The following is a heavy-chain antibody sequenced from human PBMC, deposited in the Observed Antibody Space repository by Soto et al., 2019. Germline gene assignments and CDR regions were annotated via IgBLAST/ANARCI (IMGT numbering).Heavy chain of an antibody. CDR2: SSAHSGNT. CDR1: GYAFTTYG. Sequence: QAHLVQSGAEVKKPGASVKVSCKASGYAFTTYGITWVRHAPGHGHEWRGWSSAHSGNTNSAQKLQGRGTLTRETSTSTAYMDLRSLRSADTAVYYCARGRYGEYWGQGAVVTVSS. CDR3: ARGRYGEY. V-gene: IGHV1-18*01. D-gene: IGHD3-10*01. J-gene: IGHJ4*02.